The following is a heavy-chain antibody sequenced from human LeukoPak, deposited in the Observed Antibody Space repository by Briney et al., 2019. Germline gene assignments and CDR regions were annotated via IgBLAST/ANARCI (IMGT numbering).Heavy chain of an antibody. J-gene: IGHJ4*02. D-gene: IGHD6-19*01. CDR1: GFPFSSHG. CDR2: IKQDGSEK. V-gene: IGHV3-7*01. CDR3: ASGSGWVFDN. Sequence: GGSLRLSCAASGFPFSSHGLSWFRQSPGKGLEWVANIKQDGSEKYYVDSVKGRFTISRDNAKNSQYLQMNSLRAEDTAVYYCASGSGWVFDNWGQGTLVTVSS.